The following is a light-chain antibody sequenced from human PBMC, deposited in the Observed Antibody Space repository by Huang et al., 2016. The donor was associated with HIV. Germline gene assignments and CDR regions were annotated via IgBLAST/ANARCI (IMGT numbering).Light chain of an antibody. CDR3: HQYNNWPPWT. Sequence: EIVMTQSPATLSVSPGERATLSCRASQSVGSNLAWYQQQPGQAPRLLFYGASTRATGIPARFSGSASGTEFTLTISSLHSEDFAVYYCHQYNNWPPWTFGQGTKVEIK. V-gene: IGKV3-15*01. J-gene: IGKJ1*01. CDR2: GAS. CDR1: QSVGSN.